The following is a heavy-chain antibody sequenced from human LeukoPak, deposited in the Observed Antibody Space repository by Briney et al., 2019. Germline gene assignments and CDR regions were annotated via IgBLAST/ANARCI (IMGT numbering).Heavy chain of an antibody. J-gene: IGHJ5*02. D-gene: IGHD3-3*01. V-gene: IGHV2-5*01. CDR2: ISWNDDK. Sequence: SGPTLVNPTQTLTLTCTFSGFSLSTSGLGVGWIRQPPGKALEWLALISWNDDKRYSPSLKSRLTITKDTSKTQVVLTMTNMDPVDTATYYCAHSPGILEWFFRFDPWGQGTLVTVSS. CDR3: AHSPGILEWFFRFDP. CDR1: GFSLSTSGLG.